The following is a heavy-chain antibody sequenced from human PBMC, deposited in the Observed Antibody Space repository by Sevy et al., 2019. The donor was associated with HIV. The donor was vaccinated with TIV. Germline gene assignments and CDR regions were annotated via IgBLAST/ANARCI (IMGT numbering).Heavy chain of an antibody. CDR2: ISGYNVHT. V-gene: IGHV1-18*01. J-gene: IGHJ4*02. CDR3: ARTGYSTLDRVAAADSSLDF. CDR1: GYTVITYG. D-gene: IGHD6-13*01. Sequence: ASVKVSCKASGYTVITYGITWVRQAPGQGLEWMGWISGYNVHTKYARELQGRVTITTDTSTSTAYLELRSLTSDDTAVYYCARTGYSTLDRVAAADSSLDFWGQGTLVTVSS.